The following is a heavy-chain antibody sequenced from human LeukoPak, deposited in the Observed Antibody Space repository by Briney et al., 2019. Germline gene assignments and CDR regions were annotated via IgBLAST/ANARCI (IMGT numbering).Heavy chain of an antibody. CDR1: GFTFSSYW. Sequence: PGGSLRLSCAASGFTFSSYWMSWVRQAPGKGLEWVANIKQDGSEKYYVDSVKGRFTISRDNAKNTLYLQMNSLRAEDTAVYYCARPGGRWLQNGGFDYWGQGTLVTVSS. D-gene: IGHD3-16*01. CDR3: ARPGGRWLQNGGFDY. CDR2: IKQDGSEK. V-gene: IGHV3-7*03. J-gene: IGHJ4*02.